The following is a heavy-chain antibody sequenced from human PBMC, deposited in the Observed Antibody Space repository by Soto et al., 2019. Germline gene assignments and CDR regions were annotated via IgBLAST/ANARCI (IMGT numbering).Heavy chain of an antibody. CDR3: ARDWSYALNY. V-gene: IGHV3-74*01. D-gene: IGHD3-16*01. Sequence: GGSLTLSCAVSGFTFSSSCMHWVRQAPEQGLVLVSHSNSDGTDTNYEASVKGRFTISGDNAKNPVYLQMNSVRAEDTAVYYCARDWSYALNYWGQGSLVTVSS. CDR1: GFTFSSSC. J-gene: IGHJ4*02. CDR2: SNSDGTDT.